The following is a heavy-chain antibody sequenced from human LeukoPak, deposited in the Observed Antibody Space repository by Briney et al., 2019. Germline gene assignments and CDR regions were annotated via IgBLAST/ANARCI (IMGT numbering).Heavy chain of an antibody. V-gene: IGHV5-51*01. J-gene: IGHJ4*02. Sequence: GEFLLICGKCCVYICTSYWSGWVRHMAGEVPEVMGISYRGNSDTRYSPSFQGQVTISAAKSISTAYLQWSSLKASDTAMYYCARTPRGPIWFGELSPHFDYWGQGTLVTVSS. CDR3: ARTPRGPIWFGELSPHFDY. CDR2: SYRGNSDT. D-gene: IGHD3-10*01. CDR1: VYICTSYW.